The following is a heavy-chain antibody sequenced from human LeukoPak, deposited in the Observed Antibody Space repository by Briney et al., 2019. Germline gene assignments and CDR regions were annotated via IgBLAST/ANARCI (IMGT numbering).Heavy chain of an antibody. CDR3: ARDPSRPYSSSWLDY. CDR2: IWYDGSNK. J-gene: IGHJ4*02. CDR1: GFTFSSYG. V-gene: IGHV3-33*01. Sequence: GGSLRLSCAASGFTFSSYGMHWVRQVPGKGLEWVAVIWYDGSNKYYADSVKGRFTISRDNSKNTLYLQMNSLRAEDTAVYYCARDPSRPYSSSWLDYWGQGTLVTVSS. D-gene: IGHD6-13*01.